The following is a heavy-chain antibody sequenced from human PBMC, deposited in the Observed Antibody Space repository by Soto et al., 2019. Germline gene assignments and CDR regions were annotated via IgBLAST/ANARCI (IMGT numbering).Heavy chain of an antibody. CDR1: GFSFISYA. V-gene: IGHV3-23*01. D-gene: IGHD3-3*01. CDR2: ISVSDGKT. CDR3: VRWSYLDY. J-gene: IGHJ4*02. Sequence: GGSLRLSCGASGFSFISYAISWVRQAPGKGLEWVSTISVSDGKTFYADSVKGRFSISRDTSKNMLYLQMNNLRGDDTAVYYCVRWSYLDYWGQGTRVTVSS.